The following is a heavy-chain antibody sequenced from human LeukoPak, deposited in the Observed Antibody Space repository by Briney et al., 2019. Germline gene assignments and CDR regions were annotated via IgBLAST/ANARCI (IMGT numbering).Heavy chain of an antibody. V-gene: IGHV4-39*01. CDR1: GGSISSSNYY. J-gene: IGHJ4*02. Sequence: SETLSLTCTVSGGSISSSNYYWGWIRQSPGKGLDGIGRIYYTGSTYYNPSLKSRVTISVDTSKNQFSLKLGSVAAADAAVYYCARHVRNYYDSSGYYQDWGQGTLVTIS. D-gene: IGHD3-22*01. CDR2: IYYTGST. CDR3: ARHVRNYYDSSGYYQD.